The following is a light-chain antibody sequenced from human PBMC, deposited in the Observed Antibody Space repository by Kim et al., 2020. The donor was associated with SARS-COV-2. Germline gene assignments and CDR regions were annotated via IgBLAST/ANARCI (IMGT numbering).Light chain of an antibody. CDR3: QQANSFPLT. CDR1: QGISSW. CDR2: AAS. Sequence: ASVGDRVTITCRASQGISSWLVWYQQKSGKAPKLLIYAASSLQSGVPSRFSGSASGTDFTLTISSLQPEDFATYDCQQANSFPLTFGGGTKVDIK. V-gene: IGKV1-12*01. J-gene: IGKJ4*01.